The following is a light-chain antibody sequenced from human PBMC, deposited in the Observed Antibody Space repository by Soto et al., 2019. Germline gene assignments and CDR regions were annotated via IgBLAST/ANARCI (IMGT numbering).Light chain of an antibody. CDR2: EAS. CDR3: QQHSNWPLT. V-gene: IGKV3D-20*02. Sequence: EIVLTQSPATLSVSPGERATLSCGASQSVSSSYLAWYQQKPGQAPGLLIYEASTRATGIPARFSGSGSGTDSTLTISSLEPEDFAVYYCQQHSNWPLTFGGGTKVDIK. J-gene: IGKJ4*01. CDR1: QSVSSSY.